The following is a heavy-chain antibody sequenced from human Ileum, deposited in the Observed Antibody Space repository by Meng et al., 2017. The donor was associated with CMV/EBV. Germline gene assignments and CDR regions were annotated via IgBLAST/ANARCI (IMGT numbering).Heavy chain of an antibody. CDR2: INPRNGGT. D-gene: IGHD4-11*01. J-gene: IGHJ4*02. Sequence: SSNASGTTFTDYFIHWVRQAPRQGLGWMGRINPRNGGTKYTQKFQGRVTMTRDTSINTANMEFNGLTFDDTAVYYCAAGLSTVMYDNWGQGTLVTVSS. V-gene: IGHV1-2*06. CDR3: AAGLSTVMYDN. CDR1: GTTFTDYF.